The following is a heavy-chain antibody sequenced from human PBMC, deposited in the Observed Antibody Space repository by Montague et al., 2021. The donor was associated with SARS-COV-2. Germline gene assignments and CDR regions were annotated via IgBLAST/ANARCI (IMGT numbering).Heavy chain of an antibody. V-gene: IGHV3-48*03. Sequence: SLRLSCAASGFTFSSYEMNWVRRAPGKGLEWVSYISSSGSTIYYXDSVKGRFTISRDNAKNSLYLQMNSLRAEDTAVYYCARAAAYVLVTNRNYDYWGQGTLVTVSS. D-gene: IGHD2/OR15-2a*01. CDR3: ARAAAYVLVTNRNYDY. CDR1: GFTFSSYE. J-gene: IGHJ4*02. CDR2: ISSSGSTI.